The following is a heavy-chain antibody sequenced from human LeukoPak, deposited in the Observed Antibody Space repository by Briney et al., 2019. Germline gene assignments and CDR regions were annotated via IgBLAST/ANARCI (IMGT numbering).Heavy chain of an antibody. V-gene: IGHV3-7*02. CDR2: IKQDGTEK. Sequence: PGGSLRLSCAASGFTFSSYWMSWVRQAPGEGLEWVANIKQDGTEKYYMDSVKGRFPISRDNAKNSLYLQMNALRAEDTAVYYCARVLESRYFDLWGRGTLVTVSS. D-gene: IGHD2-8*02. CDR3: ARVLESRYFDL. CDR1: GFTFSSYW. J-gene: IGHJ2*01.